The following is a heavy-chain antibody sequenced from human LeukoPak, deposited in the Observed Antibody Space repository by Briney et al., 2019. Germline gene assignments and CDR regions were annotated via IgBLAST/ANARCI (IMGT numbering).Heavy chain of an antibody. CDR2: IYHSGST. Sequence: SETLSLTCAVSGYSISSGYYWGWIRQPPGKGLEWIGSIYHSGSTYYNPSLKSRVTISVDTSKNQFSLKLSSVTAADTAVYYCARGVMYYYDSSGHHWFDPWGQGTLVTVSS. CDR3: ARGVMYYYDSSGHHWFDP. V-gene: IGHV4-38-2*01. CDR1: GYSISSGYY. J-gene: IGHJ5*02. D-gene: IGHD3-22*01.